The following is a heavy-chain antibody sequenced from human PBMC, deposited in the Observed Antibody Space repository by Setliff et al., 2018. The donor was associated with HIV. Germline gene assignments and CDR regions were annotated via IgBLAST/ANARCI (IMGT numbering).Heavy chain of an antibody. CDR1: GFTFSSYA. CDR3: AKVGYSGSYQGAFDY. J-gene: IGHJ4*02. Sequence: SLRLSCAASGFTFSSYAMSWVRQAPGKGLEWVSAISGSGGSTYYADSVKGRFTISRDNSKNTLYLQMNSLRAEDTAVYYCAKVGYSGSYQGAFDYWGQGTLVTVSS. D-gene: IGHD1-26*01. V-gene: IGHV3-23*01. CDR2: ISGSGGST.